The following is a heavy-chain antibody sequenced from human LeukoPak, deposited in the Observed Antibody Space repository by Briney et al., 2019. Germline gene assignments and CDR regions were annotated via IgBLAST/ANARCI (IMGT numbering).Heavy chain of an antibody. J-gene: IGHJ5*02. Sequence: GGSLRLSCAASGFTFSDYYMSWLRQAPGKGLEWVSYMSSSGSTIYYADSVKGRFTISRDNAKNSLYLQMNSLRAEDTAVYYCARDRAVVVPAAISDGGWFDPWGQGTLVTVSS. V-gene: IGHV3-11*01. CDR2: MSSSGSTI. D-gene: IGHD2-2*02. CDR1: GFTFSDYY. CDR3: ARDRAVVVPAAISDGGWFDP.